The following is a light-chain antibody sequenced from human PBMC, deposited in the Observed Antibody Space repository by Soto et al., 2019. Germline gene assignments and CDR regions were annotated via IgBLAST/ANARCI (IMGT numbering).Light chain of an antibody. J-gene: IGKJ1*01. CDR3: QTYTGAPWT. CDR2: TAS. V-gene: IGKV1-27*01. Sequence: DIQMTQSPSSLSASVGDRVTITCRASQGISNYLVWYQQKQWKVPKLLIYTASTLQSGVPSRFSGSGSGTDFNLTISSLQPEDVATYYCQTYTGAPWTFGQGTKVEIK. CDR1: QGISNY.